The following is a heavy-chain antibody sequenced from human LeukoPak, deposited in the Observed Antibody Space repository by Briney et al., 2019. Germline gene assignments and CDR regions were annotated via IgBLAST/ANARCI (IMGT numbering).Heavy chain of an antibody. V-gene: IGHV3-48*02. D-gene: IGHD3-22*01. CDR3: PRAIYDTSASGDY. Sequence: QPGGSLRLSCVASGFTFSSDSMNWVRQAPGKGLKRVSYISSSGRTIYFADSVKGLFTVSRDNAKNSLYLKMNSLRDEARAVYSCPRAIYDTSASGDYWGQGTLVTVSS. CDR2: ISSSGRTI. J-gene: IGHJ4*02. CDR1: GFTFSSDS.